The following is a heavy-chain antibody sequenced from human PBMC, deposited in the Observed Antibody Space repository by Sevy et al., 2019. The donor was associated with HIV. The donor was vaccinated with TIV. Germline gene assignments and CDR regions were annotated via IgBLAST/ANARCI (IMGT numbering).Heavy chain of an antibody. CDR1: GFTFSSYS. CDR2: ISSSSSTI. V-gene: IGHV3-48*01. CDR3: ARDRYYDFWSRYFPGTPWPPDSWFDP. J-gene: IGHJ5*02. D-gene: IGHD3-3*01. Sequence: GGSLRLSCAASGFTFSSYSMNWVRQAPGKGLEWVSYISSSSSTIYYADSVKGRFTISRDNAKNSLYLQMNSLRAEDTAVYYCARDRYYDFWSRYFPGTPWPPDSWFDPWGQGTLVTVSS.